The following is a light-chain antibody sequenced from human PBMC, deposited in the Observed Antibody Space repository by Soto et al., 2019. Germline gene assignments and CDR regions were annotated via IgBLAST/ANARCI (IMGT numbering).Light chain of an antibody. J-gene: IGLJ2*01. V-gene: IGLV2-23*01. CDR3: CSYACSSTLV. Sequence: QSALTQPASVSGSPGQSITISCTGTSSDVGSYNLVSWYQQHPGKAPKLMIYEGSKRPSGVSNRFSGSKSGNTASLTISGLQAEDEADYYCCSYACSSTLVFGGVTKLTVL. CDR2: EGS. CDR1: SSDVGSYNL.